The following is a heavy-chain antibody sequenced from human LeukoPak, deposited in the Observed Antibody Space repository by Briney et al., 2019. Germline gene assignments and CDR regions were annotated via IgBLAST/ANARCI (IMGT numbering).Heavy chain of an antibody. J-gene: IGHJ6*02. CDR2: IDWDDGK. D-gene: IGHD1-1*01. CDR1: GFSLSTSGMC. CDR3: ARMSTNDMSMDV. Sequence: SGPALVNPTQTLTLTCTFSGFSLSTSGMCVDWIRQPPGKALEWLARIDWDDGKYYSASLKTRLTISKDTSKNQVVLTMTSMDPVDTATYYCARMSTNDMSMDVWGQGTTVTVSS. V-gene: IGHV2-70*11.